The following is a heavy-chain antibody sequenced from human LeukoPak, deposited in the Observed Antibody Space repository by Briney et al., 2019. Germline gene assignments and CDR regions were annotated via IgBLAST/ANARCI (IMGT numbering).Heavy chain of an antibody. CDR2: ISGGGERT. CDR1: GFTFSSHA. J-gene: IGHJ5*02. D-gene: IGHD6-19*01. CDR3: AKEQWLVELNWFDP. V-gene: IGHV3-23*01. Sequence: GGSLRLSCVASGFTFSSHAMSWVRLAPGKGLEWVSAISGGGERTYYADSVKGRFTISRDNSKNTLYLQMNSLRAEDTAVYYCAKEQWLVELNWFDPWGQGTLVTVSS.